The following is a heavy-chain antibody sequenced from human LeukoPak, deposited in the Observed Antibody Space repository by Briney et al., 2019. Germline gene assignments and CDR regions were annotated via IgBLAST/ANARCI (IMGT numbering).Heavy chain of an antibody. D-gene: IGHD2-15*01. CDR2: ISGSGGST. CDR1: GFTFSSYG. CDR3: AKDVAYCSGGSCSNWFDP. Sequence: GGSLRLSCAASGFTFSSYGMSWVRQDPGKGLEWVSAISGSGGSTYYADSVKGRFTISRDNSKNTLYLQMNSLRAEDTAVYYCAKDVAYCSGGSCSNWFDPWGQGTLVTVSS. V-gene: IGHV3-23*01. J-gene: IGHJ5*02.